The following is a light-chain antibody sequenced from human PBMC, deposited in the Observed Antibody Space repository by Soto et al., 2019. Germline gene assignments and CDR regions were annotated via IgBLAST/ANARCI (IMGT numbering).Light chain of an antibody. Sequence: EIVLTQSPGSLSLSPGERATLSCRASQSVSSTFFAWYQQRPGQAPRLLMYGASSRANRIPERFSGSGSGTDFTLTISRLEREDFAVYYCQQFDSSVTFGQGTEVEIK. CDR1: QSVSSTF. CDR3: QQFDSSVT. V-gene: IGKV3-20*01. CDR2: GAS. J-gene: IGKJ1*01.